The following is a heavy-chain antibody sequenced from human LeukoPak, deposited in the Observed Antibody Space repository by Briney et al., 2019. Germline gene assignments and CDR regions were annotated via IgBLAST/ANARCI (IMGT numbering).Heavy chain of an antibody. V-gene: IGHV3-21*04. Sequence: GGSLRLSCAASGFTVSSNYMSWVRQAPGKGLEWVSFISSSSSYIYYVDSVKGRFTISRDNAKNSLYLQMNSLRSDDTAVYYCARVYSSGWYYYYFDYWGQGTLVTVSS. CDR1: GFTVSSNY. J-gene: IGHJ4*02. D-gene: IGHD6-19*01. CDR3: ARVYSSGWYYYYFDY. CDR2: ISSSSSYI.